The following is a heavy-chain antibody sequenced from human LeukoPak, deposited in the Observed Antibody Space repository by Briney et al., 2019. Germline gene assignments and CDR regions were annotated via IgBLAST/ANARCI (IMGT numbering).Heavy chain of an antibody. V-gene: IGHV4-59*04. J-gene: IGHJ3*02. D-gene: IGHD4-17*01. CDR3: AVASDDYGDYDAFDI. CDR2: IYHSGST. Sequence: SETLSLTCTVSGGSISYYYWSWIRQPPGKGLEWIGYIYHSGSTYYNPSLKSRVTISVDRSKNQFSLKLSSVTAADTAVYYCAVASDDYGDYDAFDIWGQGTMVTVSS. CDR1: GGSISYYY.